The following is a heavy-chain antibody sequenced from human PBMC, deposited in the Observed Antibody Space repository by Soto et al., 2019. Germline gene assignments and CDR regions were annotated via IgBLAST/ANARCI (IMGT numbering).Heavy chain of an antibody. CDR3: ARTSTSGTRFDY. Sequence: QVQLQESGPGLVKPSGTLSLTCAVSGGSISTSNCWSWVRQPPGKWLEWIGEVYHSGSTNYNPSFKSRVAMSVDKSKNQFSLKLNSVTAADTALYYCARTSTSGTRFDYWGQGSLVTVSS. CDR1: GGSISTSNC. CDR2: VYHSGST. D-gene: IGHD1-1*01. J-gene: IGHJ4*02. V-gene: IGHV4-4*02.